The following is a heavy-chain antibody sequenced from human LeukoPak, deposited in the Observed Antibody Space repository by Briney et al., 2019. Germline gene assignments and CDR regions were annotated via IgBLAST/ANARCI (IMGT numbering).Heavy chain of an antibody. CDR3: ARLDIDAFDI. CDR2: ISSSGSTI. D-gene: IGHD2-15*01. V-gene: IGHV3-48*04. Sequence: GGSLRLSCAVWGFTFSIYSMNWVRQAPGKGLEWVSYISSSGSTIYYADSVKGRFTISRDNAKNSLYLQMNSLRAEDTAVYYCARLDIDAFDIWGQGTMVTVSS. J-gene: IGHJ3*02. CDR1: GFTFSIYS.